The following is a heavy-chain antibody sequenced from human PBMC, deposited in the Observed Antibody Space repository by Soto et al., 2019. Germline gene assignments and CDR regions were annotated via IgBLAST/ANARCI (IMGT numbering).Heavy chain of an antibody. V-gene: IGHV4-59*01. CDR2: IYYSGSG. D-gene: IGHD1-20*01. J-gene: IGHJ4*02. CDR1: GGSISSYY. CDR3: AGLITGSRTDY. Sequence: SETLSLTCTVSGGSISSYYWSWIRQPPGKGLEWIGSIYYSGSGNYNPSLKGRVTISVDTSKNQFSLKLSSVTAADTAVYYCAGLITGSRTDYWGQGILVTVSS.